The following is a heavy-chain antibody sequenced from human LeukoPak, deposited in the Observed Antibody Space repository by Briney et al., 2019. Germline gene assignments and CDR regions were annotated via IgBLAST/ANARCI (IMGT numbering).Heavy chain of an antibody. CDR2: VKQDESEK. D-gene: IGHD6-19*01. Sequence: GGSLRLSCATSTFTFSAYWMTWVRQDPGKGLEWVANVKQDESEKYYVDSVKGRFTISRDNANNSLFLQMNSLRVEDTAVYYCARCRGWPIYYFDYWGQGTLVTVSS. CDR1: TFTFSAYW. V-gene: IGHV3-7*01. CDR3: ARCRGWPIYYFDY. J-gene: IGHJ4*02.